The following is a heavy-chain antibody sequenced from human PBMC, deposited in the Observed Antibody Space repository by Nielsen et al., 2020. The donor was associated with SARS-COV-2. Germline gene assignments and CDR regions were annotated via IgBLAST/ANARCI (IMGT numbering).Heavy chain of an antibody. CDR3: ARDGGAAGHPGYYFDY. Sequence: ASVKVSCKASGYTFTSYGISWVRQAPGQGLEWMGWISAYNGNTNYAQKLQGRVTMTTDTSTSTAYMELRSLRSEDTAVYYCARDGGAAGHPGYYFDYWGQGTLVTVSS. V-gene: IGHV1-18*01. CDR2: ISAYNGNT. D-gene: IGHD6-13*01. J-gene: IGHJ4*02. CDR1: GYTFTSYG.